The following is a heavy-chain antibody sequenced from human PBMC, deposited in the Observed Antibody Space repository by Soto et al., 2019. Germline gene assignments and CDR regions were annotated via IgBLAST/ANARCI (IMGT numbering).Heavy chain of an antibody. Sequence: SETLSLTCAVSGGAISSGGYSWGWIRHPPGKGLEWIGYIYHSGSTYYNPSLKSRVTISVDRSKNQFSLKLSSVTAADTAVYYCARASGVEPYGDFDPWGQGTLVTVSS. CDR3: ARASGVEPYGDFDP. V-gene: IGHV4-30-2*01. CDR1: GGAISSGGYS. CDR2: IYHSGST. J-gene: IGHJ5*02. D-gene: IGHD3-10*01.